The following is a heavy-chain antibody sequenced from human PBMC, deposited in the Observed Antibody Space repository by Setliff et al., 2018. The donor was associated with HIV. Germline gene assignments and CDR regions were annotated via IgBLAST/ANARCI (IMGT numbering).Heavy chain of an antibody. J-gene: IGHJ4*02. CDR1: GFTFTSYA. CDR3: AKHTSPAFKTFDY. Sequence: GGSLRLSCAASGFTFTSYAMTWVRQAPGKGLEWVSSLSGSSRDIYYADSVKGRSTISRDNSKNTVYLQMDSLRVEDTAIYYCAKHTSPAFKTFDYWGQGTLVTVSS. CDR2: LSGSSRDI. V-gene: IGHV3-23*01.